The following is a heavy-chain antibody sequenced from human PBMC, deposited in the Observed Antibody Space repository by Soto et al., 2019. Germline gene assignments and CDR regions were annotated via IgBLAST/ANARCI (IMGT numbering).Heavy chain of an antibody. V-gene: IGHV4-59*12. D-gene: IGHD3-3*01. CDR3: ARWWSGSRQGFDP. Sequence: SETLSLTCTVSGGSINYYYWSWIRQPPGKGLEWIGYIYHRGSANYNPSLKSRVTISVDTSKNQFSLKLSSVTAADTAVYYCARWWSGSRQGFDPWGQGTLVTVSS. CDR1: GGSINYYY. J-gene: IGHJ5*02. CDR2: IYHRGSA.